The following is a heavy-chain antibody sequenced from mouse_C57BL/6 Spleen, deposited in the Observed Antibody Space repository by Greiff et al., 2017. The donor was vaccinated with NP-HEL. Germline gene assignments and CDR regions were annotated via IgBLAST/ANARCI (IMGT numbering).Heavy chain of an antibody. Sequence: VKLVESGPELVKPGASVKISCKASGYAFSSSWMNWVKQRPGKGLEWIGRIYPGDGDTNYNGKFKGKATLTADKSSSTAYMQLSSLTSEDSAVYFCARGGLRRYYAMDYWGQGTSVTVSS. V-gene: IGHV1-82*01. CDR3: ARGGLRRYYAMDY. CDR2: IYPGDGDT. J-gene: IGHJ4*01. CDR1: GYAFSSSW. D-gene: IGHD2-4*01.